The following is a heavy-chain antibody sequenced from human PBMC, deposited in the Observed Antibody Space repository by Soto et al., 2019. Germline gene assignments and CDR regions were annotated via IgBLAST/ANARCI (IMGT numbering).Heavy chain of an antibody. CDR3: ARRGPTVTRYYYYGMDV. CDR2: IYYSGST. J-gene: IGHJ6*02. V-gene: IGHV4-39*01. Sequence: LSLTCTVSGGSISSSSYYWGWIRQPPGKGLEWIGSIYYSGSTYYNPSLKSRVTISVDTSKNQFSLKLSSVTAADTAVYYCARRGPTVTRYYYYGMDVWGQGTTVTVSS. CDR1: GGSISSSSYY. D-gene: IGHD4-17*01.